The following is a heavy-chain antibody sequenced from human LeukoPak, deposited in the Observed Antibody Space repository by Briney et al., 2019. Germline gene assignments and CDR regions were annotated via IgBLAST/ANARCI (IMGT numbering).Heavy chain of an antibody. V-gene: IGHV1-18*01. J-gene: IGHJ4*02. Sequence: GASVKVSCKASGYTFTSYGISWVRQAPGQGLEWMGWISAYNGNTNYAQKLQGRVTMTIDTSTSTAYMELRSLRSDDTAVYYCARVGYDYVWGSLDYFDYWGQGTLATVSS. D-gene: IGHD3-16*01. CDR3: ARVGYDYVWGSLDYFDY. CDR2: ISAYNGNT. CDR1: GYTFTSYG.